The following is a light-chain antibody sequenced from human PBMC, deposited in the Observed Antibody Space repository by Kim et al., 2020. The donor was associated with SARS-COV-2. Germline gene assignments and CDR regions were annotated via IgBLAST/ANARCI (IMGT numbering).Light chain of an antibody. V-gene: IGKV3-15*01. J-gene: IGKJ1*01. CDR1: QSVSSN. CDR3: QQYNNWPPT. Sequence: EIVMTQSPATISVSPGERATLSCRASQSVSSNLAWYQQTPGQAPRLLIYVASTRATGIPARFSGSGSGTEFTLTISSLQSEDFAVYYCQQYNNWPPTFGQGTKVDIK. CDR2: VAS.